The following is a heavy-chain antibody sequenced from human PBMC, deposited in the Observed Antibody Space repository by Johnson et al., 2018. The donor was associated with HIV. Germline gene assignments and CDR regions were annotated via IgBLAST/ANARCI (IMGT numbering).Heavy chain of an antibody. V-gene: IGHV3-20*04. CDR2: IYDGGRT. D-gene: IGHD3-10*01. J-gene: IGHJ3*02. CDR1: GFTFDDYG. Sequence: VQLVESGGGVVRPGGSLRLSCAASGFTFDDYGMSWVRQAPGKGLEWVSVIYDGGRTYYGDSVKGRFTISGDTSKNTLHLEMNSLRAEDTAMYYCARGTIIMFRGVIGFDIWGQGTMVTVSS. CDR3: ARGTIIMFRGVIGFDI.